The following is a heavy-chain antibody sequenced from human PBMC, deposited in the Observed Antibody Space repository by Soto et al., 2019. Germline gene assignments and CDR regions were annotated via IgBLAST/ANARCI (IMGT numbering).Heavy chain of an antibody. J-gene: IGHJ5*02. CDR2: ISYDGSNK. V-gene: IGHV3-30*18. CDR3: AKDSSWFDP. Sequence: SLRLSCAASGFTFSSYGMHWVRQAPGKGLEWVAVISYDGSNKYYADSVKGRFTISRDNSKNTLYLQMNSLRAEDTAVYYCAKDSSWFDPWGQGTLVTVSS. CDR1: GFTFSSYG.